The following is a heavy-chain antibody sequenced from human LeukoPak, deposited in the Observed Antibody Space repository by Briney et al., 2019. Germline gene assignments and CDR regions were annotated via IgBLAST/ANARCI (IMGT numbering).Heavy chain of an antibody. CDR1: GVTISSNY. Sequence: GGSLRLSCAASGVTISSNYMNWVRQAPGKGLEWGSVISTGGSAYYANSVKGRVTISRDYSKNTLYLQMNSLRAEDTAVYYCARVSGYSGYDTLDYWGQGTLVTVSS. D-gene: IGHD5-12*01. V-gene: IGHV3-66*01. CDR2: ISTGGSA. CDR3: ARVSGYSGYDTLDY. J-gene: IGHJ4*02.